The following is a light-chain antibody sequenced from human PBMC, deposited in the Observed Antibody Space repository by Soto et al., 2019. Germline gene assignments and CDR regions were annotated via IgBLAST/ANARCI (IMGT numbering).Light chain of an antibody. CDR2: EVN. J-gene: IGLJ1*01. CDR3: SSYTGGNPSYV. Sequence: QSVLTQPASVSGSPGQSITISCAGTSSDVGGYNYVSWYQQHPGKAPKLMIYEVNSRPSGVSNRFSGSKSGNTASLTVSGLQAEDEADYYCSSYTGGNPSYVFGTGTKVTVL. V-gene: IGLV2-14*01. CDR1: SSDVGGYNY.